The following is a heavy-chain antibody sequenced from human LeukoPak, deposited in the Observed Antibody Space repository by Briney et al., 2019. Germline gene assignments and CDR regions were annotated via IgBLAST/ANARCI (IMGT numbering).Heavy chain of an antibody. CDR1: GGTFSSYA. Sequence: SVKVSCKASGGTFSSYAISWVRQAPGQGLEWMGGIIPIFGTANYAQKFQGRVTITADESTSTAYMELSSLRSDDTAVYYCARVGLQSGYYYDWGQGTLVTVSS. D-gene: IGHD3-22*01. J-gene: IGHJ4*02. V-gene: IGHV1-69*13. CDR2: IIPIFGTA. CDR3: ARVGLQSGYYYD.